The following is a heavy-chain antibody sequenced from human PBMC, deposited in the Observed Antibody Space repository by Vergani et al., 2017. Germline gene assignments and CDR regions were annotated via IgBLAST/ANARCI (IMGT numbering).Heavy chain of an antibody. V-gene: IGHV4-59*01. Sequence: QVQLQESGPGLVKPSETLSLTCSVSGDSMNTYYWTWIRQPPGKGLEWIGYIYDSGDTKYNPSLKSRVTMSLDTSKNQFSLNLYSVTAADTAVYYCARGDLWWLRQIDSWGQGTMVTVSS. J-gene: IGHJ4*02. D-gene: IGHD2-21*01. CDR2: IYDSGDT. CDR1: GDSMNTYY. CDR3: ARGDLWWLRQIDS.